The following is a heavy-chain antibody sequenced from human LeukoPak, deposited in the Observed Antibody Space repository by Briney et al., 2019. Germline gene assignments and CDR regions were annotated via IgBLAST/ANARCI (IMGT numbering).Heavy chain of an antibody. CDR1: GFRFTNYG. V-gene: IGHV3-23*01. J-gene: IGHJ4*02. CDR3: AKDPASFAY. CDR2: IGGTGDTT. Sequence: HAGGSLRLSCAASGFRFTNYGMNWVRQAPGKGLEWVSYIGGTGDTTYYAASVKGRFTVSRDNSKSTLYLQMKSLRVEDTATYYCAKDPASFAYWGQGTLVTVSS.